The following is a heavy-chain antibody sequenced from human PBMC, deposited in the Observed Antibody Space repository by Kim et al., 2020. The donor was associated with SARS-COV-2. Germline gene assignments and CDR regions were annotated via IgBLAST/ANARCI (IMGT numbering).Heavy chain of an antibody. Sequence: GGSLRLSCAASGFTFSSYSMNWVRQAPGKGLEWVSSISSSSNYMYYTDSVKGRFTISRDNAKNSLYLQMNSLRAEDTTVYYCARVGYCTDDICSHRFLSSVGPGGGMDVWGQGTTVTVSS. CDR2: ISSSSNYM. D-gene: IGHD2-8*01. J-gene: IGHJ6*02. V-gene: IGHV3-21*01. CDR3: ARVGYCTDDICSHRFLSSVGPGGGMDV. CDR1: GFTFSSYS.